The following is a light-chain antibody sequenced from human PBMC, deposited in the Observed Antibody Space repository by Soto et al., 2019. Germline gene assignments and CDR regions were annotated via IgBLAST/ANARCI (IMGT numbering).Light chain of an antibody. V-gene: IGKV1-39*01. CDR3: QQTYSIPWT. CDR1: QSITKY. J-gene: IGKJ1*01. CDR2: DAS. Sequence: DIQMTESPSSLSASVGDRVTITCRASQSITKYLNWYQKKPGKAPKLLNYDASNLQSGVPSRFRGSRSGTEFALTISILQPEDFATYCCQQTYSIPWTFGQGTRVEIK.